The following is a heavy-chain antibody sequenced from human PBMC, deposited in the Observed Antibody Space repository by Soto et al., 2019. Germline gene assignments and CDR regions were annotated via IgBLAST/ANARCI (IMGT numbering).Heavy chain of an antibody. V-gene: IGHV4-39*01. CDR2: IHYSGST. CDR3: ARRLFSSTWPSYFDY. D-gene: IGHD6-13*01. CDR1: GDSITSTSYY. Sequence: SETLSLTCTVSGDSITSTSYYWGWIRQPSGKGLEWIGCIHYSGSTYYNPSLRSRVTSSVDTSKNQFSLKVSSVTATDTAVYYCARRLFSSTWPSYFDYWGEGTLVTVSS. J-gene: IGHJ4*02.